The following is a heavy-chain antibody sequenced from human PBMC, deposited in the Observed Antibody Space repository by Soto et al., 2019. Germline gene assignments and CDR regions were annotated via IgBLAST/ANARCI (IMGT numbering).Heavy chain of an antibody. CDR3: AKDEVAQLERRGRRYYYMDV. J-gene: IGHJ6*03. Sequence: PGGSLRIACAASGFTFSSYAMSWVRQAPGKGLEWVSAISGSGGSTYYADSVKGRFTISRDNSKNTLYLQMNSLRAEDTAVYYSAKDEVAQLERRGRRYYYMDVWGKGTTVTVSS. D-gene: IGHD1-1*01. CDR1: GFTFSSYA. V-gene: IGHV3-23*01. CDR2: ISGSGGST.